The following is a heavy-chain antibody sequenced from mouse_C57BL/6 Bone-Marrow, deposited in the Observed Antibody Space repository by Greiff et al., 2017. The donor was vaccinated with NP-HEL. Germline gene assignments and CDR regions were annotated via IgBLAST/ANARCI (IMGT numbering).Heavy chain of an antibody. J-gene: IGHJ4*01. CDR3: ARGGGNYGYYAMDY. CDR1: GYTFTSYW. D-gene: IGHD2-1*01. CDR2: IDPSDSYT. Sequence: QVQLQQPGAELVMPGASVKLSCKASGYTFTSYWMHWVKQRPGQGLEWIGEIDPSDSYTNYNQKFKGKSTVTVDKSSSTAYMQLSSLTSEDSAVYYCARGGGNYGYYAMDYWGQGTSVTVSS. V-gene: IGHV1-69*01.